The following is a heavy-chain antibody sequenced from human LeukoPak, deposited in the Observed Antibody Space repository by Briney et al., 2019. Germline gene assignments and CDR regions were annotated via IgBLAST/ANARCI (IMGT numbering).Heavy chain of an antibody. J-gene: IGHJ4*02. V-gene: IGHV3-11*06. CDR2: ISSSSSYT. Sequence: GGSLRLSCAASGFTFSDYYMSWIRQAPGKGLEWVSYISSSSSYTNYADSVKGRFTISRDNAKNSLYLQMNSLRAEDTAVYYCARGQIVVMVAATLYFDYWGQGTLVTVSS. D-gene: IGHD2-15*01. CDR3: ARGQIVVMVAATLYFDY. CDR1: GFTFSDYY.